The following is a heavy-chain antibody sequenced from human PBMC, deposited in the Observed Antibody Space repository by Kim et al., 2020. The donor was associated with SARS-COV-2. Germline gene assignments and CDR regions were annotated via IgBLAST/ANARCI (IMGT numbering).Heavy chain of an antibody. D-gene: IGHD6-19*01. J-gene: IGHJ4*02. V-gene: IGHV4-59*08. CDR3: ARQGISSGRPCDY. Sequence: NPYLKSRVTISVNTSKNQSSLKRSSVTAADTAVYYCARQGISSGRPCDYWGQGTLVTVYS.